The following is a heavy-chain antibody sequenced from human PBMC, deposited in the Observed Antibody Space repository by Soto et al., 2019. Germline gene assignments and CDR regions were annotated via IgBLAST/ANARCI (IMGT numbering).Heavy chain of an antibody. Sequence: GWSLGLSCAASGFTFSSYAMSWFRKAPGKGLEWVSAISSSGGSTYYADSVKGRFTISRDNSRTTLYLQMNRLRAEDTAVYYSASWDYCSSGRCSLYYFDYWGQGTLVTVSS. J-gene: IGHJ4*02. CDR2: ISSSGGST. CDR3: ASWDYCSSGRCSLYYFDY. D-gene: IGHD2-15*01. V-gene: IGHV3-23*01. CDR1: GFTFSSYA.